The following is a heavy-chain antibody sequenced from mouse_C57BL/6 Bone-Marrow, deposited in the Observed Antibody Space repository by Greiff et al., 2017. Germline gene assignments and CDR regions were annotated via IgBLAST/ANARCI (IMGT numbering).Heavy chain of an antibody. D-gene: IGHD1-1*01. Sequence: EVKLVASGGGLVQPGGSLKLSCAASGFTFSDYGMAWVRQAPRKGPEWVAFISNLAYSIYYADTVTGRFTISRENSKNTLYLEMSSLRSEDTAMYYCARLTTVDYYAMDYWGQGTSVTVSS. CDR2: ISNLAYSI. J-gene: IGHJ4*01. CDR1: GFTFSDYG. CDR3: ARLTTVDYYAMDY. V-gene: IGHV5-15*01.